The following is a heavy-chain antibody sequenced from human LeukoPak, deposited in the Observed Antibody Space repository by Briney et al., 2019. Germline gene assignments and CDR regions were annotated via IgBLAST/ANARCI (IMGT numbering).Heavy chain of an antibody. D-gene: IGHD3-3*01. V-gene: IGHV6-1*01. Sequence: SQTLSLTCAISGDSVSSNSAAWNWIRQSPSRGLEWPGRTYYRSKWYNDYAVSVKSRITINPDTSKNQFSLQLNSVTPEDTAVYYCAREEDNDFWSGYYTGPYYYYYYMDVWGKGTTVTVSS. CDR2: TYYRSKWYN. CDR1: GDSVSSNSAA. CDR3: AREEDNDFWSGYYTGPYYYYYYMDV. J-gene: IGHJ6*03.